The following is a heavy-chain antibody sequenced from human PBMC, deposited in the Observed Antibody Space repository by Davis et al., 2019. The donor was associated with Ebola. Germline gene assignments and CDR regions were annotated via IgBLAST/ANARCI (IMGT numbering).Heavy chain of an antibody. J-gene: IGHJ6*04. Sequence: SETLSLTCTVSGGSISSGDYYWSWIRQPPGKGLEWIGYISYSGSTYYNPSLKSRVTISLDTSKNQFSLKLTSVTAADTAVYYCARDSSSRYESAYYHGMDVWGKGTTVTVSS. CDR1: GGSISSGDYY. CDR2: ISYSGST. V-gene: IGHV4-30-4*01. CDR3: ARDSSSRYESAYYHGMDV. D-gene: IGHD6-13*01.